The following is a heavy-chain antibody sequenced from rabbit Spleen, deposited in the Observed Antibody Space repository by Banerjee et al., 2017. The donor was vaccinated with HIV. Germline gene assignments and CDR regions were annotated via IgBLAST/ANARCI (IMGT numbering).Heavy chain of an antibody. J-gene: IGHJ4*01. CDR3: ARDGVGGGANLNL. CDR1: GVSLNDKDV. Sequence: EQLEESGGGLVKPEGSLTLTCKASGVSLNDKDVMCWVRQAPGKGLEWIACIYAGSTGSTYYASWAKGRFTISKTSSTTVTLQMTSLTAADTATYFCARDGVGGGANLNLWGPGTLVTVS. V-gene: IGHV1S45*01. CDR2: IYAGSTGST. D-gene: IGHD5-1*01.